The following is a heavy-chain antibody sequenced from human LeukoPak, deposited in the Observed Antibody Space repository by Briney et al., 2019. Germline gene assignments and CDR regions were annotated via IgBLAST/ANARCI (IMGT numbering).Heavy chain of an antibody. D-gene: IGHD3-22*01. CDR2: IYYSGST. J-gene: IGHJ3*02. V-gene: IGHV4-31*03. CDR3: ARAGIVVVITTGVAFDI. Sequence: SETLSLTCTVSGGSISSGGYYWSWIRQHPGKGLEWIGYIYYSGSTYYNPSLKNRVTISVDTSKNQFSLKLSSVTAADTAVYYCARAGIVVVITTGVAFDIWGQGTMVTVSS. CDR1: GGSISSGGYY.